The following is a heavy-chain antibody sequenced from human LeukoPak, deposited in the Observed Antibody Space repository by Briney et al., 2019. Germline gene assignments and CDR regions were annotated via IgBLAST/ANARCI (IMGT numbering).Heavy chain of an antibody. CDR2: FDPEDGET. V-gene: IGHV1-24*01. D-gene: IGHD2-2*01. CDR1: GFTFSSYA. CDR3: ATDLIVVVPAARRMDV. J-gene: IGHJ6*02. Sequence: PGGSLRLSCAASGFTFSSYAMHWVRQAPGKGLEWMGGFDPEDGETIYAQKFQGRVTMTEDTSTDTAYMELSSLRSEDTAVYYCATDLIVVVPAARRMDVWGQGTTVTVSS.